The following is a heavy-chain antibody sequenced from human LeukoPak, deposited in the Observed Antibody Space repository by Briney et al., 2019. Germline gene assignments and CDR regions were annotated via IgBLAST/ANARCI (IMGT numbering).Heavy chain of an antibody. CDR2: ISGSGGST. D-gene: IGHD2-15*01. Sequence: GGSLRLSCAASGFTFSSYAMSWVRQAPGKGLEWVSAISGSGGSTYYADSVKGRFTISRDNSKNTLYLQMNSLRAEDTAVYYCAKGNCSGGSCQIDYWGQGTLVTVSS. V-gene: IGHV3-23*01. CDR3: AKGNCSGGSCQIDY. J-gene: IGHJ4*02. CDR1: GFTFSSYA.